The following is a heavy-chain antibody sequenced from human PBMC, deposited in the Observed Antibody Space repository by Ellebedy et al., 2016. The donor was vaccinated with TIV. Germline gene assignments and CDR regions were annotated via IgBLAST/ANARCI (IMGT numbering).Heavy chain of an antibody. Sequence: GESLKISCAASGFTFTNAYMAWVRQAPGKGLEWLGRNKSTTDGGTIEYAAPVRGGVTISRDDPRNTLSLQMNSLKAEDTAVYYCTTDAGYVHRWHYVWGQGTLVTVSS. D-gene: IGHD3-10*02. V-gene: IGHV3-15*01. J-gene: IGHJ4*02. CDR3: TTDAGYVHRWHYV. CDR1: GFTFTNAY. CDR2: NKSTTDGGTI.